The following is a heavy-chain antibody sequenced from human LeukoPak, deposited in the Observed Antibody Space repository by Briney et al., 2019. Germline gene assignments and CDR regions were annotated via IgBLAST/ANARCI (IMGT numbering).Heavy chain of an antibody. D-gene: IGHD2-2*01. Sequence: GGSLRLSCAASGFAFSSYSMNWVRQAPGKGLECVSSISSSSSYIFYADSVKGRFTISRDNAKNSLYLQMNSMRAEDTAVYYCARDPRYCSSTSCYRAFDYWGQGTLVTVSS. CDR1: GFAFSSYS. J-gene: IGHJ4*02. CDR2: ISSSSSYI. V-gene: IGHV3-21*01. CDR3: ARDPRYCSSTSCYRAFDY.